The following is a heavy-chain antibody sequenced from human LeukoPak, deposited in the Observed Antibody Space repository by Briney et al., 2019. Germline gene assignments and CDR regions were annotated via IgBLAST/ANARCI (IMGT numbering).Heavy chain of an antibody. CDR2: IIPIVGTV. CDR1: GGTLSSYA. CDR3: ARTTGTTPNSHGMDV. J-gene: IGHJ6*02. Sequence: SVKVSCKASGGTLSSYAISWVRQAPGQGLEWMGRIIPIVGTVNYAQKFQGRVTITADKSTSTAYMELRSLRSEDTAVYYCARTTGTTPNSHGMDVWGQGTTVTVSS. V-gene: IGHV1-69*04. D-gene: IGHD4-11*01.